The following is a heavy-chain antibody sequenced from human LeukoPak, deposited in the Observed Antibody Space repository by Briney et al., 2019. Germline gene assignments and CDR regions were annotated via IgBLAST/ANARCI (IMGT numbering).Heavy chain of an antibody. CDR2: IYTSGST. CDR1: GGSISSGSYY. J-gene: IGHJ6*03. V-gene: IGHV4-61*02. Sequence: TSETLSLTCTVSGGSISSGSYYWSWIRQPAGKGLEWIGRIYTSGSTNYNPSLKSRVTISVDTSKNQFSLKLSSVTAADTAVYYCARVPTVTNYYYYYYMDVWGKGTTVIISS. D-gene: IGHD4-17*01. CDR3: ARVPTVTNYYYYYYMDV.